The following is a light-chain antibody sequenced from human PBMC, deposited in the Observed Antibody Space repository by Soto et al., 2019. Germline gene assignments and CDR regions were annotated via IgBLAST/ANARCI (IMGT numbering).Light chain of an antibody. CDR3: LLYLPGPRV. V-gene: IGLV7-46*01. CDR2: DTS. J-gene: IGLJ2*01. Sequence: QTVVTQEPSLTVSPGGTVTLTCGSNTGAVTSGHYPYWFQQKPGQAPRTLIYDTSDKHSWTPARFSGSLLGGKAALTLSGAPPEEGGENFCLLYLPGPRVFGGGTKLTVL. CDR1: TGAVTSGHY.